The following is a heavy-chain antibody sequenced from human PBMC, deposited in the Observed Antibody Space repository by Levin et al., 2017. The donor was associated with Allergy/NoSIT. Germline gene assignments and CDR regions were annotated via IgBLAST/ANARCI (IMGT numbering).Heavy chain of an antibody. D-gene: IGHD6-13*01. CDR3: AKDIRRWYHYYYMDV. J-gene: IGHJ6*03. V-gene: IGHV3-9*01. CDR1: GFTFDDYA. Sequence: SLKISCAASGFTFDDYAMHWVRQAPGKGLEWVSGISWNSGSIGYADSVKGRFTISRDNAKNSLYLQMNSLRAEDTALYYCAKDIRRWYHYYYMDVWGKGTTVTVSS. CDR2: ISWNSGSI.